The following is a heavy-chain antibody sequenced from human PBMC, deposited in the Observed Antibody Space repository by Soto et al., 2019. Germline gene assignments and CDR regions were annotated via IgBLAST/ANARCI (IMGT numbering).Heavy chain of an antibody. D-gene: IGHD3-22*01. CDR2: IYYSGST. CDR3: ARDCNRLRTYYYDSSGYQSPPQYYYGMDV. J-gene: IGHJ6*02. V-gene: IGHV4-30-4*01. Sequence: SETLSLTCTVSGGSISSGDYYWSWIRQPPGKGLEWIGYIYYSGSTYYNPSLKSRVTISVDTSKNQFSLKLSSVTAADTAVYYCARDCNRLRTYYYDSSGYQSPPQYYYGMDVWGQGTTVTVS. CDR1: GGSISSGDYY.